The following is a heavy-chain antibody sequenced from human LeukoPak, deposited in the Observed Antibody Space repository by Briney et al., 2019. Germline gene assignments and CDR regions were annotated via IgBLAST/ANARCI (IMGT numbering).Heavy chain of an antibody. D-gene: IGHD6-6*01. CDR3: AKGLVGSSIADFFDY. Sequence: PGGSLRLSCAASGFTFDDYAMHWVRQAPGKGLEWVSGISWNSGSIGYADSVKCRFTISRDNAKNSLYLQMNSLRGEDMALYYCAKGLVGSSIADFFDYWGQGILVTVSS. CDR2: ISWNSGSI. V-gene: IGHV3-9*03. J-gene: IGHJ4*02. CDR1: GFTFDDYA.